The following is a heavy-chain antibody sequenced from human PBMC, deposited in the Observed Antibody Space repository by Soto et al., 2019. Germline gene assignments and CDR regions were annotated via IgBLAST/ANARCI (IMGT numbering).Heavy chain of an antibody. CDR1: GYTFTTFG. D-gene: IGHD6-13*01. V-gene: IGHV1-18*01. CDR2: ISAYTGNT. Sequence: ASVKVSCKASGYTFTTFGISWVRQAPGQGLEWMGWISAYTGNTNYAQRLQGRVTMTTDTSTNTAYMELRGLRSDDTAVYYCARVLGYSSSCWRNSAFDIWGQGTTVTVSS. J-gene: IGHJ3*02. CDR3: ARVLGYSSSCWRNSAFDI.